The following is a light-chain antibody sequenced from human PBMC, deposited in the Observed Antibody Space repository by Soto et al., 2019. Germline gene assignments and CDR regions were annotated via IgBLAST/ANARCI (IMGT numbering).Light chain of an antibody. J-gene: IGKJ3*01. CDR2: DAS. CDR1: QSVSSY. V-gene: IGKV3-11*01. CDR3: QQRSNRPPTLT. Sequence: EIVLTQSPATLSLSPGERATLSCRASQSVSSYLAWYQQKPGQAPRLLIYDASNRATGIPARFSGSGSGTDFTLTISSLEPEDFAVYYCQQRSNRPPTLTFGPGTKVDIK.